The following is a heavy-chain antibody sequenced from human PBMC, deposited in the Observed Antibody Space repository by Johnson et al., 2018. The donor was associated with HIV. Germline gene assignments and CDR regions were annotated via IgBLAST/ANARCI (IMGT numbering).Heavy chain of an antibody. V-gene: IGHV3-74*01. CDR3: ARERDSGDSLHRRFRAFDI. CDR1: GFTFSTNW. D-gene: IGHD4-17*01. CDR2: INSDGSST. Sequence: VQLVESGGDLVQPGGSLRLSCVGSGFTFSTNWMHWVRQAPGKGLVWVSRINSDGSSTSYADSVKGRFTISRDNSKNTLYLQMSSLRVDDTAVYYCARERDSGDSLHRRFRAFDIWGQGKMVTVSS. J-gene: IGHJ3*02.